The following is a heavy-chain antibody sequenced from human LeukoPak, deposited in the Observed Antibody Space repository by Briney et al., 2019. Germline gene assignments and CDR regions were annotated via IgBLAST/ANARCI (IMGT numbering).Heavy chain of an antibody. CDR2: INPDSGGT. V-gene: IGHV1-2*06. Sequence: ASVKVSCKASGYTFTGYYMHWVRQAPGQGLEWMGRINPDSGGTNYAQKFQGRATMTRDTSISTAYMELSRLRSDDTAVYYCARDLYRDSLPVSWFDPWGQGTLVTVSS. D-gene: IGHD4-11*01. CDR3: ARDLYRDSLPVSWFDP. CDR1: GYTFTGYY. J-gene: IGHJ5*02.